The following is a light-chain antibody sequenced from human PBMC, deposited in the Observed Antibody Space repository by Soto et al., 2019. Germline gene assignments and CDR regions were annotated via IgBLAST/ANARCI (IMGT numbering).Light chain of an antibody. J-gene: IGKJ4*01. V-gene: IGKV3-11*01. CDR2: DAS. Sequence: EIVLTQSPATLSFPPGERATLSCRASQSINRYLAWYQQKPGQAPRLLIYDASTRAPGIPARFSGSGSGTDFTLTISSLEPEDSAVYYCQQRTNWPPLTFGGGTRVEIK. CDR3: QQRTNWPPLT. CDR1: QSINRY.